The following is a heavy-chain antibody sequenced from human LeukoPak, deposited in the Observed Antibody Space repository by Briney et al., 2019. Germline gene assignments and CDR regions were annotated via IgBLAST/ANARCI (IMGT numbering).Heavy chain of an antibody. J-gene: IGHJ1*01. CDR1: GGTFSSYA. Sequence: GASVKVSCKASGGTFSSYAISWVRQAPGQGLEWMGWINPNSGGTNYAQKFQGRVTMTRDTSISTAYMELSRLRSDDTAVYYCARVSYYDFWSGYEYFQHWGQGTLVTVSS. CDR2: INPNSGGT. CDR3: ARVSYYDFWSGYEYFQH. D-gene: IGHD3-3*01. V-gene: IGHV1-2*02.